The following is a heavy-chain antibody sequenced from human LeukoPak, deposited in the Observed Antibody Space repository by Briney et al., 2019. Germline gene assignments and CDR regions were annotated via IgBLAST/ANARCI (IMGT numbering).Heavy chain of an antibody. CDR1: GFTVSSNY. D-gene: IGHD3-10*01. V-gene: IGHV3-66*01. CDR2: IYSGGST. J-gene: IGHJ6*02. Sequence: PGGSLRLSCAASGFTVSSNYMSWVRQAPGKGLEWVSVIYSGGSTYYADSVEGRFTISRDNSKNTLYLQMNSLRAEDTAVYYCARVTYGSGSYFYYYYYGMDVWGQGTTVTVSS. CDR3: ARVTYGSGSYFYYYYYGMDV.